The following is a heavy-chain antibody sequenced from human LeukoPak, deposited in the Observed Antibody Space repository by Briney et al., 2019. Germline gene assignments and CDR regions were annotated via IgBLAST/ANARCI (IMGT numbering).Heavy chain of an antibody. CDR3: ARSPFDGSDAFDI. CDR1: GGTFSSYA. Sequence: SVKVSCKASGGTFSSYAISWVRQAPGQGLEWMGGIIPIFGTANYAQKFQGRVTMTRDTSISTAYMELSRLRSDDTAVYYCARSPFDGSDAFDIWGQGTMVTVSS. J-gene: IGHJ3*02. V-gene: IGHV1-69*05. CDR2: IIPIFGTA. D-gene: IGHD1-26*01.